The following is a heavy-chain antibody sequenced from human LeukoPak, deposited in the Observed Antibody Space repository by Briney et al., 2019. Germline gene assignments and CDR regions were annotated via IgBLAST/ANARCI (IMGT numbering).Heavy chain of an antibody. V-gene: IGHV3-23*01. CDR2: ISGSGGST. CDR3: AKDPYGTRYFDY. D-gene: IGHD2-2*01. J-gene: IGHJ4*02. Sequence: KTGGSLRLSCAASGFTFSSYAMSWVRQAPGKGLEWASAISGSGGSTYYADSVKGRFTISRDNSKNTLYLQMNSLRAEDTAVYYCAKDPYGTRYFDYWGQGTLVTVSS. CDR1: GFTFSSYA.